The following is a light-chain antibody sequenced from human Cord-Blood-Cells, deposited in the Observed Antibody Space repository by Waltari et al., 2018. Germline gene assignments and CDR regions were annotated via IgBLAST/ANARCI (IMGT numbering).Light chain of an antibody. CDR3: GADHGSVSNFVV. J-gene: IGLJ3*02. CDR2: VGTGGVVG. V-gene: IGLV9-49*01. CDR1: RGYSNYK. Sequence: QPVLTPPPPASASLGASVPLTHSLRRGYSNYKVDWYLQRPAKGPRFVMRVGTGGVVGSKGDGIPDRFSVLGSGLNRYLTIKNIQEEDESDYHCGADHGSVSNFVVFGGGTKLTVL.